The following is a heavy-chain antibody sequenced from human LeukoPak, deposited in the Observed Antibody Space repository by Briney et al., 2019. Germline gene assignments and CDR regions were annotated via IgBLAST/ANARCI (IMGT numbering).Heavy chain of an antibody. D-gene: IGHD2-2*01. CDR1: GFTFSDYY. CDR2: ISSSSSYT. CDR3: ARDPGYCSSTSCYGGGVDY. J-gene: IGHJ4*02. V-gene: IGHV3-11*06. Sequence: GGSLRLSCAASGFTFSDYYMSWIRQAPGKGLEWDSYISSSSSYTNYADSVKGRFTISRDNAKNSLYLQMNSLRAEDTAVYYCARDPGYCSSTSCYGGGVDYWGQGTLVTVSS.